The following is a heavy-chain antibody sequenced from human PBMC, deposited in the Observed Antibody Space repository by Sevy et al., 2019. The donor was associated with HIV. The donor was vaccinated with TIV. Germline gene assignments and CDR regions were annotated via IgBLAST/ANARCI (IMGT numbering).Heavy chain of an antibody. D-gene: IGHD2-21*01. J-gene: IGHJ3*02. V-gene: IGHV3-53*01. CDR2: IYSEGTK. Sequence: LSLTCAASGFTVSSNYMIWVRQAPGKGLEWVSLIYSEGTKNYADSVKGRFTISRDNSKNTLYLQMNSLRAEDTAVYYCAIGSVSLVIAKDAFHIWGQGTMVTVSS. CDR3: AIGSVSLVIAKDAFHI. CDR1: GFTVSSNY.